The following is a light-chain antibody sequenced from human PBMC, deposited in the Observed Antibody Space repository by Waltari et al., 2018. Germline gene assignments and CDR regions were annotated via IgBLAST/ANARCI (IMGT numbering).Light chain of an antibody. CDR3: QVWESDSDQVV. V-gene: IGLV3-21*01. CDR2: YNN. J-gene: IGLJ2*01. Sequence: SYVLTQPPSVSVAPGETARITCGGNNIGSKSVHWYQQEPGQAPILVIFYNNDRPPGIPQRFSGANSGDTASLTIDRVDVGDEADYDCQVWESDSDQVVFGGGTKLAVL. CDR1: NIGSKS.